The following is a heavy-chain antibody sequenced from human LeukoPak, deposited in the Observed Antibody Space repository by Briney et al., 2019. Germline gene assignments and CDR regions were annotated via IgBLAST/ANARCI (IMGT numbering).Heavy chain of an antibody. CDR2: IYYSGTT. CDR1: GGPVFSSSYY. D-gene: IGHD3-16*01. CDR3: ARHGGGPKLDY. V-gene: IGHV4-39*01. J-gene: IGHJ4*02. Sequence: SETLSLTCTVSGGPVFSSSYYWGWIRQPPGKGLEWIGTIYYSGTTYYNPSLKSRVTISVDTSKNQFSLYLSSVTAADTAVYYCARHGGGPKLDYWGQGTLVTVSS.